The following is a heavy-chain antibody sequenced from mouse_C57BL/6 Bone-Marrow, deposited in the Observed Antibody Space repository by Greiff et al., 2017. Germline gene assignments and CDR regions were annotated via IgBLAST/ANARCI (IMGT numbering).Heavy chain of an antibody. D-gene: IGHD2-1*01. CDR2: IDPSDSYT. J-gene: IGHJ1*03. V-gene: IGHV1-69*01. CDR3: ARWGHGNYWYFDV. CDR1: GYTFTSYW. Sequence: QVQLQQPGAELVMPGASVKLSCKASGYTFTSYWMHWVKQRPGQGLEWIGEIDPSDSYTNYTQKFKGKSTLTVDKSSSTAYMQLSSLTSEDSAVYYCARWGHGNYWYFDVWGTGTTVTVSS.